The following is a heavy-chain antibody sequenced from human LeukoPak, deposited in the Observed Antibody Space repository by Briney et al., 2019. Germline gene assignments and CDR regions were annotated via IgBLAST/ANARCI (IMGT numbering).Heavy chain of an antibody. CDR1: GFTFSSYS. CDR2: SSIRSSYI. V-gene: IGHV3-21*04. Sequence: AGSLRLSCAASGFTFSSYSMNWVRQAPGKGLEWVSFSSIRSSYIYYADSAKGRFTISRDNAKNSLYLQMNSLRTEDTAVYYCAREPTVTSDWYIDLWGRGTLLTVSS. D-gene: IGHD4-23*01. J-gene: IGHJ2*01. CDR3: AREPTVTSDWYIDL.